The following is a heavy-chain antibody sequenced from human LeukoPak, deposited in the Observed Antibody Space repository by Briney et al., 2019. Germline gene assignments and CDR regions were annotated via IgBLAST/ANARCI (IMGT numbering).Heavy chain of an antibody. CDR1: GFTFTNAW. Sequence: GGPLRLSCAASGFTFTNAWMSWVRQAPGKGLEWVGRIKKKGEGETTDYAAPVKGRFTISRDDSENTLFLQIHSLETEDTALYYCVWNSEHYFDFWGQGSLVTVSS. V-gene: IGHV3-15*01. J-gene: IGHJ4*02. CDR2: IKKKGEGETT. CDR3: VWNSEHYFDF. D-gene: IGHD1-1*01.